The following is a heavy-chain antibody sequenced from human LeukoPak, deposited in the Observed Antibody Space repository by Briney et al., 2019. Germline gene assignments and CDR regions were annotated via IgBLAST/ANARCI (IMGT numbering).Heavy chain of an antibody. Sequence: SETLSLTCTVSGGSISSYYWGWIRQPPGKGLEWIGSIYYSGSTYYNPSLKSRVTISVDTSKNQFSLKLSSVTAADTAVYYCARGGRQWLVQGNYFDYWGQGTLVTVSS. CDR2: IYYSGST. J-gene: IGHJ4*02. V-gene: IGHV4-39*07. CDR1: GGSISSYY. D-gene: IGHD6-19*01. CDR3: ARGGRQWLVQGNYFDY.